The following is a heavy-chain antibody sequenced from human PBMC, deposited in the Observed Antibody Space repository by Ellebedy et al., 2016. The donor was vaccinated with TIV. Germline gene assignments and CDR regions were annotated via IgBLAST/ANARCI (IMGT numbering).Heavy chain of an antibody. CDR2: IIPIFGTA. D-gene: IGHD3-10*01. V-gene: IGHV1-69*13. Sequence: SVKVSXXASGGTFSSYAISWVRQAPGQGLEWMGGIIPIFGTANYAQKFQGRVTITADESTSTAYMELSSLRSEDTAVYYCARGEDSGRPFDAFDIWGQGTMVTVSS. CDR3: ARGEDSGRPFDAFDI. CDR1: GGTFSSYA. J-gene: IGHJ3*02.